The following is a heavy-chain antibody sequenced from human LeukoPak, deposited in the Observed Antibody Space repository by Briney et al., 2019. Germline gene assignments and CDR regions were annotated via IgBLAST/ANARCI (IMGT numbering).Heavy chain of an antibody. J-gene: IGHJ4*02. D-gene: IGHD1-26*01. CDR1: GVSITTGSYY. V-gene: IGHV4-30-2*01. Sequence: SQTLSLTCTVSGVSITTGSYYWGWIRQPPGKGLEWIGYIYETDNTYYSPSLQSRVTISEDRSKNQFSLKLHSVTAADTAIYYCARSGFGELPLDYWGQGTLVTVSS. CDR2: IYETDNT. CDR3: ARSGFGELPLDY.